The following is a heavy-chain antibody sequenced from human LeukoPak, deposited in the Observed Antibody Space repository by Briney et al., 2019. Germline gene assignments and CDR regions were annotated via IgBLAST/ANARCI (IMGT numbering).Heavy chain of an antibody. D-gene: IGHD3-10*01. CDR2: INTNTGNP. Sequence: ASVKVSCKASGYTFTSYAMNWVRQAPGQGLEWMGWINTNTGNPTYAQGFTGRFVFSLDTSVSTAYLQISSLKAEDTAVYYCARMVAGSGSYYALSNWGQGTLVTVSS. V-gene: IGHV7-4-1*02. CDR3: ARMVAGSGSYYALSN. J-gene: IGHJ4*02. CDR1: GYTFTSYA.